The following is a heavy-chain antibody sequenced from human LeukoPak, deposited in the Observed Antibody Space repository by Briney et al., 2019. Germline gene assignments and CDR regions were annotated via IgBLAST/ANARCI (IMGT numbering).Heavy chain of an antibody. Sequence: GGSLRLSCAASGFTVSRNYMSWVRQAPGKGLEWVSVIYSGGSTYADSVKGRFTISRDNSKNTLYLQMNSLRAEDTAVYYCAREYSSSWFIFDYWGQGTLVTVSS. J-gene: IGHJ4*02. CDR3: AREYSSSWFIFDY. CDR1: GFTVSRNY. D-gene: IGHD6-13*01. V-gene: IGHV3-66*01. CDR2: IYSGGST.